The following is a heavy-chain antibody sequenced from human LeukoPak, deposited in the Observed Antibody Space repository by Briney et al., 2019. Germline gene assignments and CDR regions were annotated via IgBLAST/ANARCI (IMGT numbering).Heavy chain of an antibody. D-gene: IGHD6-13*01. CDR3: AKVAGYSSSWYWDY. V-gene: IGHV3-23*01. CDR1: GFTFSSYG. CDR2: ISGSGGST. J-gene: IGHJ4*02. Sequence: GGSLRLSCAASGFTFSSYGMSWVRQAPGKGLEWVSAISGSGGSTYYADSVKGRFTISRDNSKNTLYLQMNSLRAEDTAVFYCAKVAGYSSSWYWDYWGQGTLVTVSS.